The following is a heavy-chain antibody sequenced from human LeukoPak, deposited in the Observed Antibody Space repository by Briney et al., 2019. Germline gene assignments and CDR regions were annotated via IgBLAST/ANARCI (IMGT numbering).Heavy chain of an antibody. D-gene: IGHD3-3*01. CDR1: GYTFTSYY. CDR2: INPNSGGT. Sequence: ASVKVSCKASGYTFTSYYMHWVRQAPGQGLEWMGRINPNSGGTNYAQKFQGRVTMTRDTSISTAYMELSRLRSDDTAVYYCARDSSYYDFWSGYSFDPWGQGTLVTVSS. CDR3: ARDSSYYDFWSGYSFDP. J-gene: IGHJ5*02. V-gene: IGHV1-2*06.